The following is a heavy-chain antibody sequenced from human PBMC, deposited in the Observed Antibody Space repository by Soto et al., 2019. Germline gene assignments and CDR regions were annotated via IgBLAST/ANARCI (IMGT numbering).Heavy chain of an antibody. D-gene: IGHD3-3*02. CDR1: GFTFSSYA. CDR3: AKDSERRGHILPPPPTLDY. Sequence: GGSLRLSCAASGFTFSSYAMSWVRQAPGKGLEWVSAIGGSGGSTYYADSVKGRFTISRDNSKNTLYLQMNSLRAEDTDVYYCAKDSERRGHILPPPPTLDYWGQGTLVTVSS. J-gene: IGHJ4*02. V-gene: IGHV3-23*01. CDR2: IGGSGGST.